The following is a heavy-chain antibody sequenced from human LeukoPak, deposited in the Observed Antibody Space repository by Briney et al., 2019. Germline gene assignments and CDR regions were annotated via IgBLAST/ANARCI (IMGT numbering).Heavy chain of an antibody. D-gene: IGHD2-2*01. Sequence: GGSLRLSCAASGFTFNSYAMSWVRQAPGKGLEWVSAISGSGGSTYYADSVKGRFTISRDNSKNTLYLQMNSLRAEDTAVYYCAKGRGLGVVVPAAPHDYWGQGTLVTVSS. CDR3: AKGRGLGVVVPAAPHDY. J-gene: IGHJ4*02. CDR2: ISGSGGST. CDR1: GFTFNSYA. V-gene: IGHV3-23*01.